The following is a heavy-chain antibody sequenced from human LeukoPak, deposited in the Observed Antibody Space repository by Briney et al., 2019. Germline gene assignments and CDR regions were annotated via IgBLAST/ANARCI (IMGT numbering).Heavy chain of an antibody. D-gene: IGHD1-26*01. CDR1: GGSISSYY. CDR2: IYYSGST. Sequence: PSETPSLTCTVSGGSISSYYWSWIRQPPGKGLEWIGYIYYSGSTNYNPSLKSRVTISVDTSKNQFSLKLNSVTAADTAVYYCARVVRRGSYYYYYMDVWGKGTTVTVSS. V-gene: IGHV4-59*01. CDR3: ARVVRRGSYYYYYMDV. J-gene: IGHJ6*03.